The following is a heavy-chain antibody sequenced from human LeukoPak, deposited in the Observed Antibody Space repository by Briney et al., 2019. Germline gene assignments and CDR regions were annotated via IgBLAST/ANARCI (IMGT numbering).Heavy chain of an antibody. Sequence: ASVKVSCKASGYTFTSYDINWVRQATGQGLEWMGWMNPNSGNTGYAQKFQGRVTITTDESTSTAYMELSSLRSEDTAVYYCARGISGSYTADYWGQGTLVTVSS. D-gene: IGHD1-26*01. V-gene: IGHV1-8*01. CDR1: GYTFTSYD. CDR2: MNPNSGNT. J-gene: IGHJ4*02. CDR3: ARGISGSYTADY.